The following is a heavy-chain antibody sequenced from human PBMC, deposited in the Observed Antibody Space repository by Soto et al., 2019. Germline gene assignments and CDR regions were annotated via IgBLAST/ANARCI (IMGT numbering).Heavy chain of an antibody. CDR2: IYYSGTP. CDR1: GCSISSSSYY. Sequence: SETRSLTGLVSGCSISSSSYYWSWIRRPPGKGLAWIGSIYYSGTPYYNPSLKSRVTISVDTSKNQFSLKLSSVTAADTAVYYCARHRGYYDILTGYYTELNFDYWGQGTLVTVSS. CDR3: ARHRGYYDILTGYYTELNFDY. V-gene: IGHV4-39*01. D-gene: IGHD3-9*01. J-gene: IGHJ4*02.